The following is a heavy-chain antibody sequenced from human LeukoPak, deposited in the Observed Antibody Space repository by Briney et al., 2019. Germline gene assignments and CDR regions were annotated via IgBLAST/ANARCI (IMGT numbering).Heavy chain of an antibody. CDR3: AIEYRLLTPREDLRYFDWLSSLDY. CDR1: GGTFSSYA. V-gene: IGHV1-69*06. D-gene: IGHD3-9*01. Sequence: ASVTVSCKASGGTFSSYAISWVRQAPGQGLEWMGGIIPIFGTANYAQKFQGRVTITADKSTRTAYMELSSLRSEDTAVYYCAIEYRLLTPREDLRYFDWLSSLDYWGQGTLVTVSS. J-gene: IGHJ4*02. CDR2: IIPIFGTA.